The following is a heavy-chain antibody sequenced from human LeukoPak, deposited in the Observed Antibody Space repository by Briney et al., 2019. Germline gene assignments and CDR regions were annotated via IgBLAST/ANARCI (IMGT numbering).Heavy chain of an antibody. CDR3: ARDYTGYFP. J-gene: IGHJ5*02. D-gene: IGHD3-9*01. CDR2: IKTDGSEK. Sequence: QAGGSLRLSCEASGFTFSSYWMSWVRQAPGKGLEWVANIKTDGSEKYYVDSVKGRFTISRDNAKNSLYLQMNSLRAEDMAVYYCARDYTGYFPWGQGTLVIASS. V-gene: IGHV3-7*03. CDR1: GFTFSSYW.